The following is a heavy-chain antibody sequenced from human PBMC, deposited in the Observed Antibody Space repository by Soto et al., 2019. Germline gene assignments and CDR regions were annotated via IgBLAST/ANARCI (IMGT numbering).Heavy chain of an antibody. V-gene: IGHV3-30-3*01. CDR3: ATVHNTSRSFDY. CDR1: GVTFRTYA. D-gene: IGHD1-20*01. CDR2: MSYNGDNK. Sequence: AGGSLRLSCAASGVTFRTYAMHWVRQAPGKGLEWVAVMSYNGDNKDFADSVKGRFTVSRDNSKNTLDLQMSNLRAEDTAVYYCATVHNTSRSFDYWGQGTLVTVSS. J-gene: IGHJ4*02.